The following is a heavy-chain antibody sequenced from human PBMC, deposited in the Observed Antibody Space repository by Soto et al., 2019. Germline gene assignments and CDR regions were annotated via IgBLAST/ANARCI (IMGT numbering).Heavy chain of an antibody. D-gene: IGHD3-3*01. V-gene: IGHV3-72*01. Sequence: EVPLVESGGGLVQPGGSLRLSCAASGFTFSDHYMDWVRQAPGKGLEWVGRTRNKANSYTTEYAASVKGRFTISRDDSKISLYLQMNNLKTEDTAVYFCARDSTRFSEPDYWGQGTLVSVSS. CDR2: TRNKANSYTT. CDR3: ARDSTRFSEPDY. CDR1: GFTFSDHY. J-gene: IGHJ4*02.